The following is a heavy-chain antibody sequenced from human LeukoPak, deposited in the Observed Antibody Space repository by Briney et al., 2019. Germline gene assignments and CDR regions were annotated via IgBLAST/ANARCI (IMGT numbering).Heavy chain of an antibody. D-gene: IGHD2-21*01. Sequence: GGSLRLSCAASGFTFSTYWMSWVRQAPGKGLEWVANINQDGSEKYYVDSVKGRSTISRDNAKNSLFLQMNSLRAEDTAVYYCARASAYCGGDCFDYWGQGTLVTVSS. CDR3: ARASAYCGGDCFDY. CDR2: INQDGSEK. J-gene: IGHJ4*02. V-gene: IGHV3-7*01. CDR1: GFTFSTYW.